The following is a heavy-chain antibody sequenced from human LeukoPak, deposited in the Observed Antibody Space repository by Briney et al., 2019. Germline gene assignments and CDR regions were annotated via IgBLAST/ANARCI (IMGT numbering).Heavy chain of an antibody. J-gene: IGHJ3*02. V-gene: IGHV3-30*02. Sequence: GGSLRLSCVTSGFTFSSYGMHWVRQAPGKGLEWVAFIRYDESNKYYADSVKGRFTISRDNSKNTLYLQMNSLRAEDTAVYYCAREDYDSSGYGAFDIWGQGTMVTVSS. D-gene: IGHD3-22*01. CDR1: GFTFSSYG. CDR2: IRYDESNK. CDR3: AREDYDSSGYGAFDI.